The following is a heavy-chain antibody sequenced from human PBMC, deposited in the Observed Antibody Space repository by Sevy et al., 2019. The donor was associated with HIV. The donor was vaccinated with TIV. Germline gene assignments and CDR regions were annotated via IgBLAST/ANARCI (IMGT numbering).Heavy chain of an antibody. CDR1: GFTFSGYN. CDR3: ARATYIASSDYFDY. D-gene: IGHD5-18*01. Sequence: GGSLRLSCTAAGFTFSGYNMNWVRQAPGKGLEWVSSIISSSNYIEYADSLKGRFTISRDNAKNSLYLQINSLTAEDTAVYFCARATYIASSDYFDYWGQGTLVTVSS. J-gene: IGHJ4*02. CDR2: IISSSNYI. V-gene: IGHV3-21*03.